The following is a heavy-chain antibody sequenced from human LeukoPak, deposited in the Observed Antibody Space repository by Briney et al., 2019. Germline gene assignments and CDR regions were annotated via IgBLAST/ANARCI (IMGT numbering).Heavy chain of an antibody. CDR1: GYSFTSYW. V-gene: IGHV5-51*01. CDR3: ARADILTGYYFEY. Sequence: GESLKISCKGSGYSFTSYWIGWVRQVPGKGLEWMGIIFPGDSDTRYSPSFQGQVTISADKSINTAYLQWSSLKASDTAMYYCARADILTGYYFEYWGQGTLVTVSS. J-gene: IGHJ4*02. D-gene: IGHD3-9*01. CDR2: IFPGDSDT.